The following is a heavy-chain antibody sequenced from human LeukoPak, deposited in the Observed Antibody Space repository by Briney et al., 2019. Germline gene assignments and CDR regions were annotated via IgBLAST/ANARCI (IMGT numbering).Heavy chain of an antibody. CDR1: GFSLSTSGVG. Sequence: SGPTLVNPTQTLTLTCTFSGFSLSTSGVGVGWIRQPPGKALEWLALIYWNDDKRYSPSLKSRLTITKDTSKNQVVLTMTNMDPVDTATYYCAHRPRHSPYDILTGPADWFDPWGQGTLVTVSS. V-gene: IGHV2-5*01. CDR2: IYWNDDK. CDR3: AHRPRHSPYDILTGPADWFDP. D-gene: IGHD3-9*01. J-gene: IGHJ5*02.